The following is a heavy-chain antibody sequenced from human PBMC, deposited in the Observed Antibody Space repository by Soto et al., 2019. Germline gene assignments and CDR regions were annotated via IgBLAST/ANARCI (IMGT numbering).Heavy chain of an antibody. J-gene: IGHJ4*02. CDR1: GYTLTELS. CDR2: FDPEDGET. D-gene: IGHD1-26*01. Sequence: ASVKVSCKVSGYTLTELSMHWVRQAPGKGLEWMGGFDPEDGETIYAQKFQGRVTMTEDTSTDTAYMELSSLRSEDTAVYYCATGQVSSYYPLSFDYWGQGTLVTVSS. V-gene: IGHV1-24*01. CDR3: ATGQVSSYYPLSFDY.